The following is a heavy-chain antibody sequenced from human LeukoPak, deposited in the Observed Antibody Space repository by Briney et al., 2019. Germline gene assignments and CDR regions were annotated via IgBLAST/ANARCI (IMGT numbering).Heavy chain of an antibody. V-gene: IGHV1-46*01. CDR2: INPSGGST. D-gene: IGHD6-13*01. J-gene: IGHJ4*02. CDR1: GYTFTSYH. CDR3: AKLAAAGTAHYYFDY. Sequence: GASVKVSCKASGYTFTSYHMLWVRQAPGQGLEIMGIINPSGGSTTYAQKFQGRVTMTRDTSTSTVYMELSSLRSEDTAVYYCAKLAAAGTAHYYFDYWGQGTLVTVSS.